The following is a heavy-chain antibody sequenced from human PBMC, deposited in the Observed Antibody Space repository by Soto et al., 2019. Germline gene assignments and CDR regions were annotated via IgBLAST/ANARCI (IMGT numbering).Heavy chain of an antibody. D-gene: IGHD3-3*01. V-gene: IGHV1-2*02. CDR2: INPNSGGT. Sequence: AASVKVSCKASGYTFTGYYMHWVRQAPGQGLEWMGWINPNSGGTNYAQKLQGRVTMTTDTSTSTAYMELRSLRSDDTAVYYCARDGDFWSGWFDPWGQGTLVTVSS. CDR3: ARDGDFWSGWFDP. CDR1: GYTFTGYY. J-gene: IGHJ5*02.